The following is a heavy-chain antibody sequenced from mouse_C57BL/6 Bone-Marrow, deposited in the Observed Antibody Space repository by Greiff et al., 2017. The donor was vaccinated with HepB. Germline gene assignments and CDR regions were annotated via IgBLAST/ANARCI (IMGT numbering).Heavy chain of an antibody. J-gene: IGHJ4*01. CDR2: IDPSDSYT. D-gene: IGHD2-5*01. V-gene: IGHV1-69*01. CDR3: AIDYSNFYYAMDY. Sequence: VQLQQPGAELVMPGASVKLSCKASGYTFTSYWMHWVKQRPGQGLEWIGEIDPSDSYTNYNQKFKGKSTLTVDKSSSTAYMQLSSLTSEDSAVYYCAIDYSNFYYAMDYWGQGTSVTVSS. CDR1: GYTFTSYW.